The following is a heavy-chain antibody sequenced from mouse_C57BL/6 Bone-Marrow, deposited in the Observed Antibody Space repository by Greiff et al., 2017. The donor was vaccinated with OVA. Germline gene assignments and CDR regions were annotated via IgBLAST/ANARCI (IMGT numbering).Heavy chain of an antibody. CDR2: IDPSDSYT. D-gene: IGHD2-1*01. Sequence: VQLKEPGAELVRPGTSVKLSCKASGYTFTSYWMHWVKQRPGQGLEWIGVIDPSDSYTNYNQKFKGKATLTVDTSSSTAYMQLSSLTSEDSAVYYCANYGNYRAWFAYWGQGTLVTVSA. J-gene: IGHJ3*01. CDR1: GYTFTSYW. CDR3: ANYGNYRAWFAY. V-gene: IGHV1-59*01.